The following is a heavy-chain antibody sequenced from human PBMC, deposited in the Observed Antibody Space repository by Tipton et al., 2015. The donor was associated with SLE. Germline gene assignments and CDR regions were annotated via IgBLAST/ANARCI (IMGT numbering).Heavy chain of an antibody. J-gene: IGHJ4*02. D-gene: IGHD4-11*01. CDR1: GGSISSSSYY. CDR3: ARDADYSKVLDY. Sequence: TLSLTCTVSGGSISSSSYYWGWIRQPPGKGLEWIGSIYYSGSTYCNPSLKSRVTISVDTSKNQFSLKLSSVTAADTAVYYYARDADYSKVLDYWGQGTLVTVSS. V-gene: IGHV4-39*07. CDR2: IYYSGST.